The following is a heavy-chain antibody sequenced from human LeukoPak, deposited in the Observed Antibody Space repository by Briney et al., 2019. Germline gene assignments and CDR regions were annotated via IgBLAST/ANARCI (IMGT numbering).Heavy chain of an antibody. CDR2: IYYSGST. CDR1: GGSISSSSYY. J-gene: IGHJ4*02. D-gene: IGHD4-17*01. V-gene: IGHV4-39*07. Sequence: SETLSLTCSVSGGSISSSSYYWSWIRQPPGEGLEWIGSIYYSGSTSSNPSLKSRVTISVDTSKNQFSLKLSSVTAADTAVYFCAKDYGDYPLTFDYWGQGTLVTVSS. CDR3: AKDYGDYPLTFDY.